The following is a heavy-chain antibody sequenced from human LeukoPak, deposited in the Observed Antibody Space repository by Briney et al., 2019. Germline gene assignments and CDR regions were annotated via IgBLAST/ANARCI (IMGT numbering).Heavy chain of an antibody. CDR2: IYPGDSDT. D-gene: IGHD3-22*01. Sequence: GESLQISCKGSGYRFTSYWIGWVRQMPGKGLEWMGIIYPGDSDTRYSPSFQGQVTISADKSISTAYLQWSSLKASDTAMYYCARPNSYDSSGYYLAYWGQGTLVTVSS. CDR3: ARPNSYDSSGYYLAY. J-gene: IGHJ4*02. V-gene: IGHV5-51*01. CDR1: GYRFTSYW.